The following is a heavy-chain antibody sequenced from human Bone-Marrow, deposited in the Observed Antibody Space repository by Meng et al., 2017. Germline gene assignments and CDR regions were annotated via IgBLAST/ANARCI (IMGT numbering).Heavy chain of an antibody. Sequence: SGPTLVKSTQTLTLTCTFSGFSLSSTGMRVSWIRQPPGKALEWLARIDWDDEKFYSTSLKTRLTISKDTSKNQVVLTMTNMDPVDTATYYCARTPGASNYALDYWGQGTLVTVSS. CDR3: ARTPGASNYALDY. J-gene: IGHJ4*02. CDR1: GFSLSSTGMR. D-gene: IGHD5-24*01. V-gene: IGHV2-70*04. CDR2: IDWDDEK.